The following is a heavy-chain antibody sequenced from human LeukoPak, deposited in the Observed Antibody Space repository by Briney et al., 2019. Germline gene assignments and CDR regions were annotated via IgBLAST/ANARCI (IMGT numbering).Heavy chain of an antibody. J-gene: IGHJ5*02. D-gene: IGHD3-10*01. V-gene: IGHV1-46*01. Sequence: ASVKVSCKASGYTFTSYYMHWVRQAPGQGLEWMGIINPSGGSTSYAQKFQGRVTMTRDTSTSTAYMELRSLRSDDTAVYYCARDIVTMVRGVPSWFDPWGQGTLVTVSS. CDR1: GYTFTSYY. CDR3: ARDIVTMVRGVPSWFDP. CDR2: INPSGGST.